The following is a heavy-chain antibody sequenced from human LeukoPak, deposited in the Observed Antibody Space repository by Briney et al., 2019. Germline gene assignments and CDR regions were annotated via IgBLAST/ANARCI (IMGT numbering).Heavy chain of an antibody. Sequence: GGSLRLSCVASSFTFSGYWMHWVRQAPGKGLVWVSRINSDGSSTNYADSVKGRFTISRDNAKNTLYLQMNSLRAEDTAVYYCARFNYDSKYYDYWGQGTLVTVSS. J-gene: IGHJ4*02. D-gene: IGHD3-16*01. CDR1: SFTFSGYW. CDR2: INSDGSST. V-gene: IGHV3-74*01. CDR3: ARFNYDSKYYDY.